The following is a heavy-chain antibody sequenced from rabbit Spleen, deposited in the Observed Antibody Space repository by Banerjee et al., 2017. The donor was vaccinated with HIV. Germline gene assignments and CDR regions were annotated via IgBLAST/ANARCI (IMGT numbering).Heavy chain of an antibody. CDR1: GLDFSGDSY. Sequence: QSLEESGGDLVKPGASLTLTCKASGLDFSGDSYDSYMCWIRQAPGKGLEWIACINTGSSGSTYYASWAKGRFTITRSTSLNTVTLQLNSLTAADTATYFCARDLHGNRNNYGDLWGPGTLVTVS. J-gene: IGHJ4*01. V-gene: IGHV1S40*01. CDR3: ARDLHGNRNNYGDL. CDR2: INTGSSGST. D-gene: IGHD5-1*01.